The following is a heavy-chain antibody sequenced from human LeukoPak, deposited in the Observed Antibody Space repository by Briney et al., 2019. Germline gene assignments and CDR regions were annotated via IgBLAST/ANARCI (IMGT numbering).Heavy chain of an antibody. Sequence: PSETLSLTCAVYGGSFSGYYWSWIRQPPGKELEWIGEINHSGSTNYNPSLKSRVTISVDTSKNQFSLKLSSVTAADTAVYYCARHYGPWGQGTLVTVSS. J-gene: IGHJ4*02. V-gene: IGHV4-34*01. CDR3: ARHYGP. D-gene: IGHD3-16*01. CDR2: INHSGST. CDR1: GGSFSGYY.